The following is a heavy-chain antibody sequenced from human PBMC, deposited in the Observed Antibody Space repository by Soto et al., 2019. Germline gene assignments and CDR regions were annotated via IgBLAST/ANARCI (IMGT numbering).Heavy chain of an antibody. CDR2: MNPNSGNT. V-gene: IGHV1-8*01. CDR3: ARGELIGNPRPFDY. CDR1: KYTFTSYD. J-gene: IGHJ4*02. D-gene: IGHD1-7*01. Sequence: QVQLVQSGAEVKKPGASVKVSCKASKYTFTSYDINWVRQATGQGLEWMGWMNPNSGNTVYAQKFQGRVTMTRNTSLSTAYMDLGSLRSEDTAVYYCARGELIGNPRPFDYWGQGTLVTVSS.